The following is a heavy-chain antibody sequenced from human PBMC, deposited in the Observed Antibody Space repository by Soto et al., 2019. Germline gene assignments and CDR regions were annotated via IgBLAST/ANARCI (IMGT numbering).Heavy chain of an antibody. CDR2: IFYTGST. V-gene: IGHV4-31*03. Sequence: SETLSLTCTVSGNSISTGAYYWSWIRQHPGKGLEWIGHIFYTGSTHYSPSLKSRVTISVDTSKNQFSLRLNSVTAADTAVYYCARAGRSAAPQAGFDYWGQGTLVTVSS. J-gene: IGHJ4*02. D-gene: IGHD3-10*01. CDR3: ARAGRSAAPQAGFDY. CDR1: GNSISTGAYY.